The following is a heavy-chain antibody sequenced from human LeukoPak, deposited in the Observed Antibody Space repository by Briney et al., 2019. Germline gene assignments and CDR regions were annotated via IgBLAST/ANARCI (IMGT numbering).Heavy chain of an antibody. Sequence: GESLKISCKGSGYSITSYWIGWVRQMPGKGLEWMGIIYPGDSDTRYSPSFQGQVTISADKSISTAYLQWSSLKASDTAMYYCARPFDYYDSSGYYSGPDAFDIWGQGTMVTVSS. D-gene: IGHD3-22*01. V-gene: IGHV5-51*01. CDR1: GYSITSYW. CDR2: IYPGDSDT. J-gene: IGHJ3*02. CDR3: ARPFDYYDSSGYYSGPDAFDI.